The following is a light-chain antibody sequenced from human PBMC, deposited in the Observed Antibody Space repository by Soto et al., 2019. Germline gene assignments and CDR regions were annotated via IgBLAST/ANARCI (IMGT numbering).Light chain of an antibody. Sequence: EIVLTQSPATLSLSPGERATLSCRASQSVSSYLAWYQQKPGQAPRLLIYDASNSATGIPTRFSGSGSGTDFILTISRLDPDVVAGCYCQQSNNLPQTFGQGTKVEIK. CDR1: QSVSSY. V-gene: IGKV3-11*01. J-gene: IGKJ1*01. CDR3: QQSNNLPQT. CDR2: DAS.